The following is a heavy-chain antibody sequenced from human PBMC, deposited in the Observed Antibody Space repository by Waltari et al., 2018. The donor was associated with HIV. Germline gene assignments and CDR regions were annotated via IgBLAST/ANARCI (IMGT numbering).Heavy chain of an antibody. V-gene: IGHV3-23*01. Sequence: EVQLLESGGGLVQPGGSLRLSCAASGFTFSSFAVSWVRQAPGKGLEWVSSISYSGATTHYADSVKGRFTNSRDNSNNTLYLQMNSLRAEDTAVYYCAKREDGYNAFDYWGQGTLVTVSS. J-gene: IGHJ4*02. CDR2: ISYSGATT. D-gene: IGHD5-12*01. CDR3: AKREDGYNAFDY. CDR1: GFTFSSFA.